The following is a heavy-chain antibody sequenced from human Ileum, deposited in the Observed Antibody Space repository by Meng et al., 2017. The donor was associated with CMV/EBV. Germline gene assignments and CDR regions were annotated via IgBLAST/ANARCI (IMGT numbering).Heavy chain of an antibody. D-gene: IGHD3-3*01. CDR1: VFAVTTRGVG. Sequence: ESRSPPVKTTQPLTLHCSFFVFAVTTRGVGVGSIRQPQGKALEWLALIYWDDDKRYSPSLRNRLTITKDTSKNQVVLTMTNMDPVDTGTYYCAHSFYDFWSGSYSGAYFNYWGQGTLVTVSS. J-gene: IGHJ4*02. CDR3: AHSFYDFWSGSYSGAYFNY. V-gene: IGHV2-5*02. CDR2: IYWDDDK.